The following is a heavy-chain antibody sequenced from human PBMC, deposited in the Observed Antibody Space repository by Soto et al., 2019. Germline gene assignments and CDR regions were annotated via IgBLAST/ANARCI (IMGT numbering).Heavy chain of an antibody. CDR2: ISWNSGSI. J-gene: IGHJ4*02. V-gene: IGHV3-9*01. Sequence: GGSLRLSCAASGFTFDDYAMHWVRRAPGKGLEWVSGISWNSGSIGYADSVKGRFTISRDNAKNSLYLQMNSLRAEDTALYYCAKGPRWLQLYYFDYWGQGTLVTVSS. CDR1: GFTFDDYA. D-gene: IGHD5-12*01. CDR3: AKGPRWLQLYYFDY.